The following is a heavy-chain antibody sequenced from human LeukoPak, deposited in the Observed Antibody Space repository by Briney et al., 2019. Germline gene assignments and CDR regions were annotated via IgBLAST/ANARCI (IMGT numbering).Heavy chain of an antibody. CDR2: IYYSGST. D-gene: IGHD3-22*01. CDR1: GGYITSSSYY. V-gene: IGHV4-39*01. Sequence: KASETLSLTCTVSGGYITSSSYYWDWIRQPPGRGLEWIGSIYYSGSTYYNSSLKSRVTISVDTSKNQFSLKLSSVTAADTAVYYCARVNYYDKQFDPWGQGTLVTVSS. J-gene: IGHJ5*02. CDR3: ARVNYYDKQFDP.